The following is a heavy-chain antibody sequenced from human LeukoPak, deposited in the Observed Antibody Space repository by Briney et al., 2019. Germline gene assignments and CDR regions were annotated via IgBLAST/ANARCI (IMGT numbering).Heavy chain of an antibody. CDR3: ARDRRYSSSWYGDFQH. CDR2: ISAYNGNT. Sequence: ASVKVSCKASGYTFTSYGISWVRQAPGQGLEWMGWISAYNGNTNYAQKLQGRVTMTTDTSTSTAYMELRSLRSDDTAVYYCARDRRYSSSWYGDFQHWGQGTLVTVSS. D-gene: IGHD6-13*01. V-gene: IGHV1-18*01. CDR1: GYTFTSYG. J-gene: IGHJ1*01.